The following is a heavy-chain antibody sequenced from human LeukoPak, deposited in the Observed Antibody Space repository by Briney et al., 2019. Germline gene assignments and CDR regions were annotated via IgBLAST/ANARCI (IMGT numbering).Heavy chain of an antibody. D-gene: IGHD6-13*01. CDR3: AREGLAAAVFDY. Sequence: GRSLRLSCAASGFTFSSYAMHWVRQAPGKGLEWVAVISYDGSNKYYADSVKGRFTISRDNSKNTLYLQMNSLRAEDTAVYYCAREGLAAAVFDYWGQGTLVTVSS. CDR2: ISYDGSNK. J-gene: IGHJ4*02. V-gene: IGHV3-30-3*01. CDR1: GFTFSSYA.